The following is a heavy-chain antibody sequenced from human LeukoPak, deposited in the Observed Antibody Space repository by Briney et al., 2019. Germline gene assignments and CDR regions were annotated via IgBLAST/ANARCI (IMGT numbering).Heavy chain of an antibody. J-gene: IGHJ6*03. Sequence: SETLSLTCAVYGGSFSGYYWSWIRQPPGKGLEWIGEINHSGSTNYNPSLKSRVTISVDTSKNQFSLKLSSVTAADTAVYCCARDSAAADLYYYYYMDVWGKGTTVTVSS. CDR2: INHSGST. V-gene: IGHV4-34*01. CDR1: GGSFSGYY. D-gene: IGHD6-13*01. CDR3: ARDSAAADLYYYYYMDV.